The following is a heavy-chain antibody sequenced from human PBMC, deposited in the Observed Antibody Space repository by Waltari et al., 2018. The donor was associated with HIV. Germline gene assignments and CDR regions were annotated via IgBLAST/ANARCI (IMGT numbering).Heavy chain of an antibody. CDR1: GGTFSSYD. V-gene: IGHV1-69*01. CDR2: IIPIFSTA. CDR3: ARRRVVISSLDYYYYGMDV. J-gene: IGHJ6*02. D-gene: IGHD3-3*01. Sequence: QVQLVQSGAEVKKPGSSVKVSCKASGGTFSSYDISWFRQAPGQGLEWMGGIIPIFSTANYAQKFQGRVTITADESTSTAYMELSSLRSEDTAVYYCARRRVVISSLDYYYYGMDVWGQGTTVTVSS.